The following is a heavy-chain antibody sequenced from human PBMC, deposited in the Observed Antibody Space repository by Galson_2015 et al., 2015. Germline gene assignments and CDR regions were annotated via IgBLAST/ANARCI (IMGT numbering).Heavy chain of an antibody. V-gene: IGHV3-23*01. Sequence: ALRLSCAASGFTFSSAAMNWVRQAPGRGLEWVSTIVGSGSSSYYADSVKGRFTISRDNSKNTLYLQMNSLRAEDTAIYYCAKGPEGNYLPTDYWGQGTLVTVSS. CDR2: IVGSGSSS. J-gene: IGHJ4*02. D-gene: IGHD1-7*01. CDR1: GFTFSSAA. CDR3: AKGPEGNYLPTDY.